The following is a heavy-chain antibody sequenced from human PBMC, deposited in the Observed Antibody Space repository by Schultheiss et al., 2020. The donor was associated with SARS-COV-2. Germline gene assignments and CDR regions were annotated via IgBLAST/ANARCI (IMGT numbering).Heavy chain of an antibody. CDR3: AKGIAVAVYYFDH. J-gene: IGHJ4*02. D-gene: IGHD6-19*01. V-gene: IGHV3-23*01. Sequence: GGSLRLSCAASGFTFSSYAMSWVRQAPGKGLEWVSAISGSGGSTYYADSVKGRFTISRDNSKNTVYLQMNSLRAEDTAVYYCAKGIAVAVYYFDHWGQGTLVTVSS. CDR2: ISGSGGST. CDR1: GFTFSSYA.